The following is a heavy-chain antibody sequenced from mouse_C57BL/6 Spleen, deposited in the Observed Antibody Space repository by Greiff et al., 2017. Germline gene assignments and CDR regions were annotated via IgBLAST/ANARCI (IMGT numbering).Heavy chain of an antibody. CDR2: ISDGGSYT. J-gene: IGHJ4*01. V-gene: IGHV5-4*01. CDR3: ARGEYGGGYAMDY. Sequence: EVQLVESGGGLVKPGGSLKLSCAASGFTFSSYAMSWVRQTPEKRLEWVATISDGGSYTYYPENVKGRFTISRDNAKNNLYLQMSHLKSEDTAMYYCARGEYGGGYAMDYWGQGTSVTVSS. CDR1: GFTFSSYA. D-gene: IGHD5-1*01.